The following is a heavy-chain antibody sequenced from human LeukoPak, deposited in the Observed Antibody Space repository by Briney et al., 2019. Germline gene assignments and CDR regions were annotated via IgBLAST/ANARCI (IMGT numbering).Heavy chain of an antibody. CDR2: IYYSGST. V-gene: IGHV4-31*11. CDR3: ARGSGGQWLDFDY. D-gene: IGHD6-19*01. CDR1: GGSSSGYY. J-gene: IGHJ4*02. Sequence: SETLSLTCAVYGGSSSGYYWNWIRQHPGKGLEWIGYIYYSGSTYYNPSLKSRVTISVDTSKNQFSLKLSSVTAADTAVYYCARGSGGQWLDFDYWGQGTLVTVSS.